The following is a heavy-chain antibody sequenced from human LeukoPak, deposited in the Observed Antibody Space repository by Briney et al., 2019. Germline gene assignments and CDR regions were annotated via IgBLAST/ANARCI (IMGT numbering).Heavy chain of an antibody. J-gene: IGHJ6*03. CDR2: IIPIFGTA. CDR1: GGTFSSYA. CDR3: ARRTIFGLYYYYYMDV. V-gene: IGHV1-69*13. Sequence: ASVKVSCKASGGTFSSYAISWVRQAPGQGLEWMGGIIPIFGTANYPQKVQGRVTITADESTSTAYMELSSLRSEGTAVYYWARRTIFGLYYYYYMDVWGKGTTVTVSS. D-gene: IGHD3-3*01.